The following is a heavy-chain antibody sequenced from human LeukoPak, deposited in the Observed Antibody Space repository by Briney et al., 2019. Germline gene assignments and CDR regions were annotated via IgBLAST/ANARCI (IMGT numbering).Heavy chain of an antibody. D-gene: IGHD1-14*01. Sequence: SGTPSPTRSVSGGPLNSYYWGWIRPPPGKGLEWIGYIYYSGSTNYNPSLKSRLTISVDTSKNQFSLKLSSVTAADTAVYHCARLTKRNDPFAIWGQGTMVTVSS. V-gene: IGHV4-59*01. CDR3: ARLTKRNDPFAI. J-gene: IGHJ3*02. CDR1: GGPLNSYY. CDR2: IYYSGST.